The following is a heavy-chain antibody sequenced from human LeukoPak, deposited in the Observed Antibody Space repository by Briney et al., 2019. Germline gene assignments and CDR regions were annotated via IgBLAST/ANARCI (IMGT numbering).Heavy chain of an antibody. V-gene: IGHV3-23*01. CDR2: ISGHGGNT. Sequence: GGSLRLSCVVSGFTFSTHDMTWVRQARGKGVERVSDISGHGGNTYYAASVKGRFTISREKSKNTVFLKMHTLRAGDSAVYYCARDPGVIPVHYMDVWGKETTVIVS. CDR3: ARDPGVIPVHYMDV. CDR1: GFTFSTHD. J-gene: IGHJ6*03. D-gene: IGHD4-23*01.